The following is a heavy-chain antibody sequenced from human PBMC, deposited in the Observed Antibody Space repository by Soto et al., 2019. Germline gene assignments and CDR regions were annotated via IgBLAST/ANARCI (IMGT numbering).Heavy chain of an antibody. CDR2: IIPIFGTA. Sequence: QVQLVQSGAEVKKPGSSVKVSCKASGGPFSSYAISWVRQAPGQGLEWMGGIIPIFGTANYAQKFQGRVTITADKSTSTAYMELSSLRSEDTAVYYCARGNYYDSSGYYYYYYYGMGVWGQGTTVTVSS. D-gene: IGHD3-22*01. CDR1: GGPFSSYA. V-gene: IGHV1-69*06. CDR3: ARGNYYDSSGYYYYYYYGMGV. J-gene: IGHJ6*02.